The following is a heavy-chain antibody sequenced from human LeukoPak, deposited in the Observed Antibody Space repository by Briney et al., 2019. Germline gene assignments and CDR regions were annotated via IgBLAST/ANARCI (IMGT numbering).Heavy chain of an antibody. CDR2: INPNSGGT. D-gene: IGHD3-22*01. Sequence: GGSLRLSCAASGYTFTGYYMHWVRQAPGQGLEWMGWINPNSGGTNYAQKFQGRVTMTRDTSISTAYMELSRLRSDDTAVYYCAAHYYDSSGPFDYWGQGTLVTVSS. CDR1: GYTFTGYY. V-gene: IGHV1-2*02. J-gene: IGHJ4*02. CDR3: AAHYYDSSGPFDY.